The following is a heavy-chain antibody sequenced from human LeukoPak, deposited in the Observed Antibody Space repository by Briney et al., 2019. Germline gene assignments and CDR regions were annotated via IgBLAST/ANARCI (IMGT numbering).Heavy chain of an antibody. J-gene: IGHJ4*02. CDR2: INSDGSST. CDR3: ARKMHYYYDSSGYLY. V-gene: IGHV3-74*01. D-gene: IGHD3-22*01. CDR1: GFTFSSYW. Sequence: AGGSLRLSCAASGFTFSSYWMSWVRQAPGRGLVWVSRINSDGSSTSYADSVKGRFTISRDNAKNTLYLQMNSLRAEDTAVYYCARKMHYYYDSSGYLYWGQGTLVTVSS.